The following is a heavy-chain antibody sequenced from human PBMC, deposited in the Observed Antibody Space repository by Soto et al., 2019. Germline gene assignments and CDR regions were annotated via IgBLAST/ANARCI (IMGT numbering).Heavy chain of an antibody. CDR3: ARDFSWFGELIASDY. Sequence: QVQLVQSGAAVKKPGASVKVSCKASGYTFTSYAMHWVRQAPGQRLEWMGWINAGNGNTKYSQKFQGRVTITRDTSASTAYMELSSLRSEDTAVYYCARDFSWFGELIASDYWGQGTLVTVSS. J-gene: IGHJ4*02. D-gene: IGHD3-10*01. V-gene: IGHV1-3*01. CDR1: GYTFTSYA. CDR2: INAGNGNT.